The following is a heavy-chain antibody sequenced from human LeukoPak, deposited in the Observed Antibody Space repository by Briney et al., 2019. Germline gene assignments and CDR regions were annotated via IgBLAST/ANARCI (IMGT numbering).Heavy chain of an antibody. CDR3: ARDRPTDYDILTGRFDP. V-gene: IGHV1-69*13. J-gene: IGHJ5*02. CDR1: GGTFSSYA. CDR2: TIPIFGTA. Sequence: SVKVSCKASGGTFSSYAISWVRQAPGQGLEWMGGTIPIFGTANYAQKFQGRVTITADESTSTAYMELSSPRSEDTAVYYCARDRPTDYDILTGRFDPWGQGTLVTVSS. D-gene: IGHD3-9*01.